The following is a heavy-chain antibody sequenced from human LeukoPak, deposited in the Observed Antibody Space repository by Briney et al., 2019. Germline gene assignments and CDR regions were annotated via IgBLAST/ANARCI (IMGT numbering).Heavy chain of an antibody. V-gene: IGHV3-23*01. CDR1: GFTFSSYA. Sequence: PGGSLRLSCAASGFTFSSYAMSWVRQAPGKGLEWVSAISGSGGSTYYADSVKGRFTISRDNSKNTLYLQMNSLRAEDTAVYYCAKDPTYSSSWGYYFDYWGQGTLVTVSS. J-gene: IGHJ4*02. D-gene: IGHD6-6*01. CDR3: AKDPTYSSSWGYYFDY. CDR2: ISGSGGST.